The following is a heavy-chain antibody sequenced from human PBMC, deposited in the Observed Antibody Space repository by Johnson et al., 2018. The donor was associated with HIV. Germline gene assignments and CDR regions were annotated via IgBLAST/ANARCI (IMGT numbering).Heavy chain of an antibody. CDR1: GFTFSDYY. J-gene: IGHJ3*02. Sequence: QVQLVESGGGLVKPGGSLRLSCAVSGFTFSDYYMSWIRQAPGTGLEWVSYISSSGSTNYYAASVMGRLTISRDNAKNSLYLQMNSLRAEDTAVYYCARDQPPGYCSGGSCYSGAFDIWGRGTMVTVSS. D-gene: IGHD2-15*01. CDR3: ARDQPPGYCSGGSCYSGAFDI. V-gene: IGHV3-11*04. CDR2: ISSSGSTN.